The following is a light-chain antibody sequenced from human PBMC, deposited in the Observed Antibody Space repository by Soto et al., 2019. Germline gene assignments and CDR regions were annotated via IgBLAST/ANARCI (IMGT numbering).Light chain of an antibody. J-gene: IGKJ4*01. CDR2: GAS. CDR1: QSVSSNY. Sequence: EIVLTQPPGTLSLSPGERATLSCRASQSVSSNYLAWYQQKPGQAPRLLISGASSRTTGIPDRFSGSGSGTDFTLSISRLEPEDFAVYYCQQYGGSPPTFGGGTKVDIK. CDR3: QQYGGSPPT. V-gene: IGKV3-20*01.